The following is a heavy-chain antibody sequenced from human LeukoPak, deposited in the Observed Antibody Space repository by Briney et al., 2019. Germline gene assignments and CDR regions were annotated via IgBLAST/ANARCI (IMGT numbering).Heavy chain of an antibody. CDR1: GFSLTTTGVC. V-gene: IGHV2-70*01. CDR3: ARAVGGRGSGYDY. CDR2: IDWYGDK. D-gene: IGHD3-22*01. Sequence: KSGPALVKPTQTLTLTCTFSGFSLTTTGVCVTWIRQPPGKALEWLALIDWYGDKYYSTSLRTRLTISKDTSKNQVVLTMTNMDPVDTATYFCARAVGGRGSGYDYWGQGALVTVSS. J-gene: IGHJ4*02.